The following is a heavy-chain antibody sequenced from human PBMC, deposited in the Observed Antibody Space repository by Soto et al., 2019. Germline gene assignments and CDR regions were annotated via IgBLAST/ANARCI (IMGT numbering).Heavy chain of an antibody. V-gene: IGHV1-69*13. Sequence: ASVKVSCKASGGTFSSYAISWVRQAPGQGLEWMGGIIPIFGTANYAQKFQGRVTITADESTSTAYMELSSLRSEDTAVYYCAKVGIAAAGTPFDYWGQGTMVTVYS. J-gene: IGHJ4*02. D-gene: IGHD6-13*01. CDR2: IIPIFGTA. CDR3: AKVGIAAAGTPFDY. CDR1: GGTFSSYA.